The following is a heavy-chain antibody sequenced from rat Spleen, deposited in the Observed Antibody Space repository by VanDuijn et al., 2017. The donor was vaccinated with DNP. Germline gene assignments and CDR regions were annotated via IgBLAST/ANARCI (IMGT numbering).Heavy chain of an antibody. CDR3: TSWTTDYPYYFDY. CDR2: IASGGST. Sequence: QVQLKESGPGMVQPSQTLSLTCTVSGFSLTDYSVLWVRQPPGKVLEWIAAIASGGSTYYNSGLKSRLRISRDTSKSQVFLEMNTVQTEDTAIYFCTSWTTDYPYYFDYGGQGVMVTVSS. J-gene: IGHJ2*01. V-gene: IGHV2-19*01. CDR1: GFSLTDYS. D-gene: IGHD1-6*01.